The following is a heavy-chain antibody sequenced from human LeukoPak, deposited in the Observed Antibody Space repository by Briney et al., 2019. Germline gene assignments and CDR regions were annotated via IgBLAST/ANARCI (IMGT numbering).Heavy chain of an antibody. D-gene: IGHD4-23*01. J-gene: IGHJ4*02. CDR3: ARDPSYGGNSDY. V-gene: IGHV3-21*01. Sequence: PGGSLRLSCAAPGFTFDDYGMSWVRQAPGKGLEWVSSISSSSSYIYYADSVKGRFTISRDNAKNSLYLQMNSLRAEDTAVYYCARDPSYGGNSDYWGQGTLVTVSS. CDR1: GFTFDDYG. CDR2: ISSSSSYI.